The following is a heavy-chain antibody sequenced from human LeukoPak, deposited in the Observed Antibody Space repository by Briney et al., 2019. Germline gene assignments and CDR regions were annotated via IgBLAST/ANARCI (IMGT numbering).Heavy chain of an antibody. CDR3: AGSYDSSGWHYFDY. J-gene: IGHJ4*02. D-gene: IGHD3-22*01. CDR1: GGSISSGGYS. CDR2: IYHSGST. Sequence: PSETLSLTCAVSGGSISSGGYSWSWIRQPPGKGLEWIGYIYHSGSTYYNPSLKSRVTISVDRSKNQFSLKLSSVTAADTAVYYCAGSYDSSGWHYFDYWGQGTLVTVSS. V-gene: IGHV4-30-2*01.